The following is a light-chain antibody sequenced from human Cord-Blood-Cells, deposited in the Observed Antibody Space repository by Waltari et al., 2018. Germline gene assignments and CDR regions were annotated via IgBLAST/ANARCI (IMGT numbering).Light chain of an antibody. Sequence: DIQMTQSPSSLSASVGDRVTNTCQASQDISNYLNCYQQKPGKAPKLLIYDASNLETGGPTRFSGSGSGTDVTCTISSLQPEDIATYYCQQYDNLPFTFGPGTKVDIK. CDR1: QDISNY. CDR3: QQYDNLPFT. J-gene: IGKJ3*01. V-gene: IGKV1-33*01. CDR2: DAS.